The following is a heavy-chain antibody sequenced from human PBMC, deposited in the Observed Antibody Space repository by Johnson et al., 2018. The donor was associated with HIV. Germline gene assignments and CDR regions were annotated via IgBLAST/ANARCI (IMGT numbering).Heavy chain of an antibody. J-gene: IGHJ3*02. V-gene: IGHV3-66*01. CDR1: GFTVSSNY. Sequence: VQLVESGGGVVQPGRSLRLSCAASGFTVSSNYMSWVRQAPGTGLQWVSVIYCGGITYYADSVKGRFTISRDNAKNSLYLQMNSLRAEDTAVYYCATFGGGSFHAFDIWGQGTMVTVSS. CDR2: IYCGGIT. CDR3: ATFGGGSFHAFDI. D-gene: IGHD1-26*01.